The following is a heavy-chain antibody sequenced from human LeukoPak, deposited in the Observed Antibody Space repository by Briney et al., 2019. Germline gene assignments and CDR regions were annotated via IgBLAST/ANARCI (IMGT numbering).Heavy chain of an antibody. CDR2: IYYSGST. CDR3: ARGSIVVVPAAIGGINWFDP. V-gene: IGHV4-31*03. D-gene: IGHD2-2*01. J-gene: IGHJ5*02. Sequence: TSGTLSLTCTVSAGSISSGGYYWSWIRQHPGKGLEWIGYIYYSGSTYYNPSLKSRVTISADTSKPQFSPKLSSVSGGETAVYYCARGSIVVVPAAIGGINWFDPWGQGTLVTVSS. CDR1: AGSISSGGYY.